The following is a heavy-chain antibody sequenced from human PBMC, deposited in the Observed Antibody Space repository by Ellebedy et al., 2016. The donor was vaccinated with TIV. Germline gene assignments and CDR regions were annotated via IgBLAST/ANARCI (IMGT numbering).Heavy chain of an antibody. CDR2: IYPGDSDT. J-gene: IGHJ4*02. D-gene: IGHD5-12*01. Sequence: GESLKISCTASGYSFTNYWIGWVRQMPGKGLEWMGIIYPGDSDTSYSPSFQGQVTISADKSISTAYLQWSSLKASDTAMYYCGRSGYSGYEVDYWGQGTLVTVSS. CDR1: GYSFTNYW. CDR3: GRSGYSGYEVDY. V-gene: IGHV5-51*01.